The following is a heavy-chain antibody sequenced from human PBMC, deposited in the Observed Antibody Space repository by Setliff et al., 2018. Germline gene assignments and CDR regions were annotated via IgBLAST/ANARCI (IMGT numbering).Heavy chain of an antibody. D-gene: IGHD7-27*01. V-gene: IGHV3-30*01. CDR3: ARELGHYYYYYMDV. Sequence: GESLRLSCAASGFTFSTYAMQWVRQAPGKGLEWVAVISYDGSNKYYADSVKGRFTISRDNSKNTLYLQMNSLRAEDTAVYYCARELGHYYYYYMDVWGKGTTVTVSS. J-gene: IGHJ6*03. CDR1: GFTFSTYA. CDR2: ISYDGSNK.